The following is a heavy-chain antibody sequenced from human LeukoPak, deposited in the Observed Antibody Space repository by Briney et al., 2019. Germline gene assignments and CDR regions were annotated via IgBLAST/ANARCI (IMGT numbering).Heavy chain of an antibody. CDR1: GDSISSSSYS. Sequence: PSETLSLTCTVSGDSISSSSYSWGWIRQPPGKGLEWIGTISYSGSTYYNPSLKSRVTISVDTSKNQFSLMLRSVTAADAAVYYCARHVTTVVTDFDNWGQGTLVTVS. CDR2: ISYSGST. CDR3: ARHVTTVVTDFDN. V-gene: IGHV4-39*01. D-gene: IGHD4-23*01. J-gene: IGHJ4*02.